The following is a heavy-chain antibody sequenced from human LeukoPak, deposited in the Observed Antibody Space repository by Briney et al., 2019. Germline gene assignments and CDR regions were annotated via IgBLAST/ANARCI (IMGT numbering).Heavy chain of an antibody. D-gene: IGHD3-22*01. Sequence: GGSLRLSCAASGFTFSSYWIHWVRQAPGKGLVWVSRIYSDATYYADSVKGRFTISRDNSKNTLYLQMNSLRAEDTAVYYCAKVRSLIVVVIYFDYWGQGTLVTVSS. J-gene: IGHJ4*02. V-gene: IGHV3-74*01. CDR3: AKVRSLIVVVIYFDY. CDR2: IYSDAT. CDR1: GFTFSSYW.